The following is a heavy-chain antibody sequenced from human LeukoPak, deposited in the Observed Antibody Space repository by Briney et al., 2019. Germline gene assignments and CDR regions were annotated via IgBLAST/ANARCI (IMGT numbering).Heavy chain of an antibody. J-gene: IGHJ5*02. CDR1: GGTFSSYA. V-gene: IGHV1-69*13. Sequence: SEKVSCKASGGTFSSYAISWVRQAPGQGLEWMGGIIPIFGTANYAQKFQGRVTITADESTSTAYMELSSLRSEDTAVYYCARDRRVGATHNWFDPWGQGTLVTVSS. CDR2: IIPIFGTA. CDR3: ARDRRVGATHNWFDP. D-gene: IGHD1-26*01.